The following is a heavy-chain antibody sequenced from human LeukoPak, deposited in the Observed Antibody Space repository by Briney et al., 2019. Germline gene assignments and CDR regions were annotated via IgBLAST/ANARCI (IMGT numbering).Heavy chain of an antibody. CDR3: ARGVVIAPQTFDY. Sequence: SGTLSLTCSVSGGSFSSSRYYWGWIRQPPGKGLEWIGSIYYSGNTYYNSSLKSRVTISGDTSKNQFSLKLSSVTAADTAVYYCARGVVIAPQTFDYWGQGTLVTVSS. D-gene: IGHD2-21*01. CDR2: IYYSGNT. V-gene: IGHV4-39*07. CDR1: GGSFSSSRYY. J-gene: IGHJ4*02.